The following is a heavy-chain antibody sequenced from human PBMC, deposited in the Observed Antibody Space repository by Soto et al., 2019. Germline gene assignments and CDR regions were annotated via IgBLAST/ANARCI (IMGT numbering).Heavy chain of an antibody. CDR2: INAGNGNT. CDR3: ARDCGSGRSGSYPDY. J-gene: IGHJ4*02. D-gene: IGHD3-10*01. V-gene: IGHV1-3*01. CDR1: GYTFTSYA. Sequence: QVQLVQSGAEVKKPGASVKVSCKASGYTFTSYAMHWVRQAPGQRLEWMGWINAGNGNTKYSQKFQGRVTITRDTSASTAYMELSSPRFEDTAVYYCARDCGSGRSGSYPDYWGQGTLVTVSS.